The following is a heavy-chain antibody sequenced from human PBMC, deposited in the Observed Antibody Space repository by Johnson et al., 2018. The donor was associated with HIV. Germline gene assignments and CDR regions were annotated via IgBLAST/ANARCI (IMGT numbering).Heavy chain of an antibody. CDR3: ARGDNYYDSSGYYFAFDI. Sequence: VQLVESGGGLEQPGRSLRLSCAASGFTFSSYAMHWVRQAPGKGLEYVSAISSNGGSTYYANSVKGRFTISRDNSKNTLYLQMGSLRAEDMAVYYCARGDNYYDSSGYYFAFDIWGQGTMVTVSS. V-gene: IGHV3-64*01. CDR2: ISSNGGST. CDR1: GFTFSSYA. J-gene: IGHJ3*02. D-gene: IGHD3-22*01.